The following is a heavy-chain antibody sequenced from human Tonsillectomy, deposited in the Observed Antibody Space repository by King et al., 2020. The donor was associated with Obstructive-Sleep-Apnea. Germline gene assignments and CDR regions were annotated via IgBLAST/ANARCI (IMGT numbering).Heavy chain of an antibody. CDR3: ARDCATVTTLTHWFDP. CDR2: IYYSGST. V-gene: IGHV4-39*07. Sequence: QLQESGPGLLKPSETLSLTCTVSGGSISISSYYWGWIRQPPGKWQEWIGSIYYSGSTYYNPSLKSRVTISVETPKNQFSLKLSSVTAADTAVYYCARDCATVTTLTHWFDPWGQGTLVTVSS. J-gene: IGHJ5*02. D-gene: IGHD4-17*01. CDR1: GGSISISSYY.